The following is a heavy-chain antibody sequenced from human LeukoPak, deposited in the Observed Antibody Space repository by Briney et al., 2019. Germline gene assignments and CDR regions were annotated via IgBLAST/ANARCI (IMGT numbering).Heavy chain of an antibody. CDR2: ISSSGSTI. CDR1: GFTFSSYS. D-gene: IGHD3-10*01. J-gene: IGHJ5*02. V-gene: IGHV3-48*04. Sequence: GGSLRLSCAASGFTFSSYSMNWVRQAPGKGLEWVSYISSSGSTIYYADSVKGRFTISRDNAKNSLYLQMNSLRAEDTAVYYCARDPRGIRVRGMPWGQGTLVTVSS. CDR3: ARDPRGIRVRGMP.